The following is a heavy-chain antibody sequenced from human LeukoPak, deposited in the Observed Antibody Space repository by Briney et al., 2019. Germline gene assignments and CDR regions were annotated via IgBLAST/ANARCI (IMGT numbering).Heavy chain of an antibody. V-gene: IGHV3-23*01. D-gene: IGHD6-13*01. J-gene: IGHJ3*02. CDR2: ISGGGATS. CDR1: GFTFNTYA. CDR3: AKDGSSGIAATADAFDI. Sequence: PGGSLRLSCAASGFTFNTYAMSWVRQALGKGLEWVSAISGGGATSYYADSVEGRFTISRDNSKNTLYPQMSSLRAEDTAIYYCAKDGSSGIAATADAFDIWGQGTMVTVSS.